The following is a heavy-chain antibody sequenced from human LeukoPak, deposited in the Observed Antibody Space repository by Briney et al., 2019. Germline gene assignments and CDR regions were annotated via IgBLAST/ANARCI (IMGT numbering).Heavy chain of an antibody. CDR3: TKERGSY. J-gene: IGHJ4*02. CDR2: ISSSADTI. CDR1: GFIFSSDE. V-gene: IGHV3-48*03. Sequence: GGSLRLSCAASGFIFSSDEMTWVRQAPGKGLESVSFISSSADTILYADSVKGRFTISRDNGKNALYLQMNSLRAEDTAVYYCTKERGSYWGQGTLVTVSS.